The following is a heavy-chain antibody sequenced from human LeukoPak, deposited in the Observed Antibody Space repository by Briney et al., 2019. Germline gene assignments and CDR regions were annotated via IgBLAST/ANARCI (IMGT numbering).Heavy chain of an antibody. CDR2: IYPGDSDT. V-gene: IGHV5-51*01. J-gene: IGHJ6*03. CDR3: ARHYCSSTSCSDYYYYYMDV. CDR1: GYSFTSYW. Sequence: GESLKISCKGSGYSFTSYWIGWVRQMPGKGLEWMGIIYPGDSDTRYSPSFQGQVTISADKSISTAYLQWSGLKASDTAMYYCARHYCSSTSCSDYYYYYMDVWGKGTTVTVSS. D-gene: IGHD2-2*01.